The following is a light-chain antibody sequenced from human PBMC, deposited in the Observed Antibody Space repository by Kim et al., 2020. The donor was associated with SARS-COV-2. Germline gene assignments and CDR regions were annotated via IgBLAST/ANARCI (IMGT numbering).Light chain of an antibody. Sequence: EIVMTQSPATLSVSPGERATLSCRASQSVSSNLAWYQQKPGQAPRLLIYGASTRATGIPARFSGSGSGTEFTLTISSLQSEDFAVYYCQQYNNLAGRTFGQGTKVDIK. V-gene: IGKV3-15*01. CDR3: QQYNNLAGRT. CDR1: QSVSSN. CDR2: GAS. J-gene: IGKJ1*01.